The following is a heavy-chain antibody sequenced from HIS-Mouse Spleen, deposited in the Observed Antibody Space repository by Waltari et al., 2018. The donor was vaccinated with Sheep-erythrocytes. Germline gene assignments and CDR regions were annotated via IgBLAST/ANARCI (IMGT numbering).Heavy chain of an antibody. Sequence: QVQLVESGGGVVQPGRSLRLSCAASGFTFSSHGMHWVRQAPGKGVEWVAVRSYDGSNKYYADSVKGRFTISRDNSKNTLYLQMNSLRAEDTAVYYCAKDQSSWYLDYWGQGTLVTVSS. D-gene: IGHD6-13*01. CDR2: RSYDGSNK. CDR3: AKDQSSWYLDY. V-gene: IGHV3-30*18. J-gene: IGHJ4*02. CDR1: GFTFSSHG.